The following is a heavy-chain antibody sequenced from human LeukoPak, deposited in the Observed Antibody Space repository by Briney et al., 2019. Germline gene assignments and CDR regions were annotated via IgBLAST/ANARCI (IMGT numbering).Heavy chain of an antibody. CDR3: ATHARGFQVLWFMDV. CDR2: IYYSESA. J-gene: IGHJ6*03. V-gene: IGHV4-39*07. CDR1: GGSISSMSYY. D-gene: IGHD3-10*01. Sequence: SETLSLTCTVSGGSISSMSYYWGWFRQTPGKGLEWIGSIYYSESASYNPTLKGRVTISLDTSKNQFSLWLSSATAADTAVYYCATHARGFQVLWFMDVWGKGTTVTVSS.